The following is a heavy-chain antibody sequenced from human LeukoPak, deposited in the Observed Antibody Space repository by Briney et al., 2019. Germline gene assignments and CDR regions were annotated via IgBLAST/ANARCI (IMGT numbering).Heavy chain of an antibody. CDR1: GFTFSSYW. J-gene: IGHJ4*02. D-gene: IGHD5-18*01. V-gene: IGHV3-23*01. Sequence: GGSLRLSCAASGFTFSSYWMNWVRQAPGKGLEWVSTITSRGDSTYYVDSVKGRFTISRDNSKNTLYLQMNSLRAEDTAVYYCAKELSETWIQLWARLFDYWGQGTLVTVSS. CDR3: AKELSETWIQLWARLFDY. CDR2: ITSRGDST.